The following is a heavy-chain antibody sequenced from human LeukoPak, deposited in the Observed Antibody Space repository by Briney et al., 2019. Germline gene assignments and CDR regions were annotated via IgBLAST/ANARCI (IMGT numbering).Heavy chain of an antibody. CDR3: AISTKRGYSYGFDY. D-gene: IGHD5-18*01. CDR1: GGTFSSYA. V-gene: IGHV1-69*01. J-gene: IGHJ4*02. CDR2: IIPIFGTA. Sequence: EASVKVSCKASGGTFSSYAISWGRQAPGQGREWMGGIIPIFGTANYAQKFQGRVTITAAESTSTAYMELSSLRSEDTAVYYCAISTKRGYSYGFDYWGQGTLVTVSS.